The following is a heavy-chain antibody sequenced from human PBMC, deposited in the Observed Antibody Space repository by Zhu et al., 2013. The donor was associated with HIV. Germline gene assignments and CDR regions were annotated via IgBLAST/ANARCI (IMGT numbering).Heavy chain of an antibody. CDR1: GGSISSYY. D-gene: IGHD1-26*01. Sequence: VQLQESGPGLVKPSETLSLTCTVSGGSISSYYWSWIRQPPGKGLEWIGYIYYSGSTNYNPSLKSRVTISVDTSKNQFSLKLSSVTAADTAVYYCARVGWELQADYWGQGTLVTVSS. CDR3: ARVGWELQADY. CDR2: IYYSGST. J-gene: IGHJ4*02. V-gene: IGHV4-59*01.